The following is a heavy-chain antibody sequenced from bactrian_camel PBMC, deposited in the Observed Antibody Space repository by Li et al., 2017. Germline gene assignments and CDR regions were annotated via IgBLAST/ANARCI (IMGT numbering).Heavy chain of an antibody. D-gene: IGHD7*01. CDR3: AAGPVRGGSCKHNY. CDR1: GNTASDYC. Sequence: VQLVESGGGSVQVGGSLKLSCVNFGNTASDYCMGWFRQAPGSEREEVATIFSDKTTRYKDSVKGRFTVSLDNDNSTVHLQMNSLKAEDTAMYYCAAGPVRGGSCKHNYWTEGTQVTVS. CDR2: IFSDKTT. J-gene: IGHJ4*01. V-gene: IGHV3S53*01.